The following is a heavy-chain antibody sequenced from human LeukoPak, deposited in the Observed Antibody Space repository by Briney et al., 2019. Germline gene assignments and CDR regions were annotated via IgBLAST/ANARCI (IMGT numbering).Heavy chain of an antibody. CDR3: AAPGMTGYSTPPFDY. Sequence: SETLSLTCTVSGGSISSYYWSWIRQPAGKGLEWIGHIYTSGSTNYNPSLKSRVTMSVDTSKNQFSLKLSSVTAADTAVYYCAAPGMTGYSTPPFDYWGQGTLVTVSS. CDR1: GGSISSYY. CDR2: IYTSGST. D-gene: IGHD3-9*01. J-gene: IGHJ4*02. V-gene: IGHV4-4*07.